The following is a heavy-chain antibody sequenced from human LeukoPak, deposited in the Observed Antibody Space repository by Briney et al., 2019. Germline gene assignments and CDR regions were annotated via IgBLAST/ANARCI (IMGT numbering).Heavy chain of an antibody. CDR3: ARGRRLHLDY. CDR1: GFTFSNYG. Sequence: GGSLRLSCAASGFTFSNYGMHWVRQAPGKGLEWVSSISSSSSYIYYADSVKGRFTISRDNAKNSLYLQMNSLRAEDTAVYYCARGRRLHLDYWGQGTLVTVSS. V-gene: IGHV3-21*01. J-gene: IGHJ4*02. CDR2: ISSSSSYI. D-gene: IGHD4-11*01.